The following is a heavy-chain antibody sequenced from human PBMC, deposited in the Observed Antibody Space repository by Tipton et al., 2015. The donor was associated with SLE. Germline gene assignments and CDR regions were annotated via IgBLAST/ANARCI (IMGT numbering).Heavy chain of an antibody. D-gene: IGHD3-22*01. CDR3: ARDFRTDSRGYQLDY. CDR2: ISAYNGHT. J-gene: IGHJ4*02. V-gene: IGHV1-18*01. CDR1: GYTFTSYG. Sequence: QLVQSGAEVKKPGASVKVSCKASGYTFTSYGISWVRQAPGQGLEWMGWISAYNGHTNYAQKLQGRVTMTTDTSTSTAYMELRSLRSDDTAVYYCARDFRTDSRGYQLDYWGQGTLVTVSS.